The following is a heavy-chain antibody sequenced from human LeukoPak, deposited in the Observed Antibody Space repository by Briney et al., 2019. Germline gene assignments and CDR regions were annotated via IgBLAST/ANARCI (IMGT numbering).Heavy chain of an antibody. Sequence: SVKVSCKASGGTFSSYAISWVRQAPGQGLEWMGGIIPIFGTANYAQKFQGRVTITADESTSTAYMELRSLRSEDTAVYYCARGYYCSSTSCYTEARMVMVDYWGQGTLVTVSS. CDR1: GGTFSSYA. CDR3: ARGYYCSSTSCYTEARMVMVDY. V-gene: IGHV1-69*13. J-gene: IGHJ4*02. CDR2: IIPIFGTA. D-gene: IGHD2-2*02.